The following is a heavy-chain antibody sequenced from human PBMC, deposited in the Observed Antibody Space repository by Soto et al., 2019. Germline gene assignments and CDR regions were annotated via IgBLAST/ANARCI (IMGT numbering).Heavy chain of an antibody. Sequence: VXVXCXXXGGXXSSYTISWXRQXPXXXXEWMXRIIPILGIANYAQKFQGRVTITADKSTSTAYMELSSLRSEDTAVYYCARDYIHYDILTGSKYYYYGMDVWGQGTTVTVSS. CDR3: ARDYIHYDILTGSKYYYYGMDV. D-gene: IGHD3-9*01. V-gene: IGHV1-69*04. J-gene: IGHJ6*02. CDR2: IIPILGIA. CDR1: GGXXSSYT.